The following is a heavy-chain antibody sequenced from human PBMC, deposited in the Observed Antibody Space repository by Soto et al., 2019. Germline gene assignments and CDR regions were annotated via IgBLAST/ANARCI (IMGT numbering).Heavy chain of an antibody. V-gene: IGHV1-69*13. Sequence: VASVKVSCKASGGTFSSYAISWVRQAPGQGLEWMGGIIPIFGTANYAQKFQGRVTITADESTSTAYMELSSLRSEDTAVYYCAREGYNWNRGTFDPWGQGTLVTVSS. J-gene: IGHJ5*02. CDR3: AREGYNWNRGTFDP. CDR2: IIPIFGTA. D-gene: IGHD1-20*01. CDR1: GGTFSSYA.